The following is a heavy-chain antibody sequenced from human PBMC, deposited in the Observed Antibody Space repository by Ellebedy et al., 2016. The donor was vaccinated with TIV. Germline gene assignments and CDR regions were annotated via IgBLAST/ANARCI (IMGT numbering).Heavy chain of an antibody. CDR3: AKDLDFMTTERESSPPSENYYYYYGMDV. J-gene: IGHJ6*02. CDR2: ISGSGGST. V-gene: IGHV3-23*01. CDR1: GFTFSSYA. D-gene: IGHD4-11*01. Sequence: PGGSLRLSCAASGFTFSSYAMSWVRQAPGKGLEWVSAISGSGGSTYYADSVKGRFTISRDNSKNTLYLQMNSLRAEDTAVYYCAKDLDFMTTERESSPPSENYYYYYGMDVWGQGTTVTVSS.